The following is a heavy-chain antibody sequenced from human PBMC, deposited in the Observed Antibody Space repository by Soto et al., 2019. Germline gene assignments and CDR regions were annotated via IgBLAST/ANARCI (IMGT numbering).Heavy chain of an antibody. D-gene: IGHD6-13*01. J-gene: IGHJ6*02. CDR3: ARQFGRAAGTKGDYYYYYGMDV. Sequence: GESLKISCKGSGYSFTSYWIGWVRQMPGKGLEWMGIIYPGDSDTRYSPSFQGQVTISADKSISTAYLQWGSLKASDTAMYYCARQFGRAAGTKGDYYYYYGMDVWGQGTTVTVSS. CDR2: IYPGDSDT. V-gene: IGHV5-51*01. CDR1: GYSFTSYW.